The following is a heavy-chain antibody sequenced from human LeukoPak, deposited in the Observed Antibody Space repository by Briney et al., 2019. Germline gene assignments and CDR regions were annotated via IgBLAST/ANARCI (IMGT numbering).Heavy chain of an antibody. D-gene: IGHD3-16*01. CDR1: GFTFSSFW. V-gene: IGHV3-7*01. Sequence: GGALRLSCAASGFTFSSFWMSWLRQAPGKGLEWVANIKEDGSEKYYVDSVKGGFTISRDNAKNSLYLQMNNLKAEDTAMYYCVRFMRGTIGGDNWGQGTLVTVSA. CDR2: IKEDGSEK. J-gene: IGHJ4*02. CDR3: VRFMRGTIGGDN.